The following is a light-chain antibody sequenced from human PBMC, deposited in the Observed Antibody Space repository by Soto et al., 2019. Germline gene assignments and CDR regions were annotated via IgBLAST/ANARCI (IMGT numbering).Light chain of an antibody. Sequence: EIVLTQSPATLSLSPRERATLSCRASRSVRSYLAWYQQKPGQAPRLLIYDASNRAAGIPARFSGSGSETDFTLTISNLEPEDFAVYYCQLRYAWPPITFGHGTRLEIK. CDR3: QLRYAWPPIT. J-gene: IGKJ5*01. V-gene: IGKV3-11*01. CDR1: RSVRSY. CDR2: DAS.